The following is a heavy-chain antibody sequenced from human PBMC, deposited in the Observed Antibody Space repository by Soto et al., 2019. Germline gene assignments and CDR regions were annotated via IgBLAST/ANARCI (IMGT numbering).Heavy chain of an antibody. Sequence: QVQLVQSGAEVKKPGSSVKVSCKASGGTFSSYTISWVRQAPGQGLEWMGRIIPILGIANYAQKFQGRVTITAAKSTSTAYMELSSLRSEDTAVYYCARDYVGSSGWSEDYWGQGTLVTVSS. CDR2: IIPILGIA. D-gene: IGHD6-19*01. J-gene: IGHJ4*02. CDR3: ARDYVGSSGWSEDY. CDR1: GGTFSSYT. V-gene: IGHV1-69*08.